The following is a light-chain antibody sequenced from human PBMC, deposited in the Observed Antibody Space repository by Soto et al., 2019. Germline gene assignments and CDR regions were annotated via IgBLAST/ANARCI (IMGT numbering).Light chain of an antibody. Sequence: DLQMTQSPSSVSASVGNRVTITCRASQDIKSWLAWYQQKPGKAPKLLIFAASSLQTGVPSRFSGSGSGTDFTLTISSLQPEDFATYYCQQANSFPYTFGQGTKLEIK. J-gene: IGKJ2*01. CDR1: QDIKSW. CDR3: QQANSFPYT. V-gene: IGKV1-12*01. CDR2: AAS.